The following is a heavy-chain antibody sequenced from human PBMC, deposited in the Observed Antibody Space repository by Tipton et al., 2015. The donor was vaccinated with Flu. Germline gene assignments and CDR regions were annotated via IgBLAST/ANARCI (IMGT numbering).Heavy chain of an antibody. D-gene: IGHD6-19*01. V-gene: IGHV1-2*04. CDR1: GYTFTGYY. CDR3: ARVRYSSGGLYYFDY. Sequence: QSGAEVKKPGASVKVSRKASGYTFTGYYMHWVRQAPGQGLEWMGWINPNSGGTNYAQKFQGWVTMTRDTSISTAYMELSRLRSDDTAVYYCARVRYSSGGLYYFDYWGQGTLVTVSS. CDR2: INPNSGGT. J-gene: IGHJ4*02.